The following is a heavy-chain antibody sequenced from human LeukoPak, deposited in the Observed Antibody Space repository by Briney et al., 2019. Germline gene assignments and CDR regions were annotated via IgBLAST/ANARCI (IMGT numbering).Heavy chain of an antibody. CDR3: ARVRDGYSFDY. V-gene: IGHV3-30*04. D-gene: IGHD5-24*01. Sequence: PGGSLRLSCAASGFIFSDYSLHWVRQAPGKGLEWVAVTLYDGSMAYYADSVKGRFTISRDKSKNTLYLQMNSLRAEDTAVYYCARVRDGYSFDYWGQGTLVTVSS. CDR1: GFIFSDYS. J-gene: IGHJ4*02. CDR2: TLYDGSMA.